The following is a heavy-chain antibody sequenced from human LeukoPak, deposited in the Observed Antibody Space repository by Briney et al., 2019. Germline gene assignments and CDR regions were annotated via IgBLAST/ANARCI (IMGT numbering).Heavy chain of an antibody. CDR1: GGTFSSCA. V-gene: IGHV1-69*06. D-gene: IGHD6-19*01. CDR2: IIPIFGTA. Sequence: GSSVKVSCKASGGTFSSCAISWVRQAPGQGLEWMGGIIPIFGTANYAQKFQGRVTITADKSTSTAYMELSSLRSEDTAVYYCARARGSGWLGPETYYMDVWGKGTTVTVSS. CDR3: ARARGSGWLGPETYYMDV. J-gene: IGHJ6*03.